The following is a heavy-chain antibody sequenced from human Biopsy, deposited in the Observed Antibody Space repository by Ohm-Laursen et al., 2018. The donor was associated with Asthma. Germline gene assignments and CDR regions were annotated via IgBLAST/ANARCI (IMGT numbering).Heavy chain of an antibody. D-gene: IGHD2-2*01. CDR3: ARDGTDMNEAMPKDY. J-gene: IGHJ4*02. CDR1: GFTFDDYA. Sequence: SLRLSCTASGFTFDDYAMHWVRQAPGKGLEWVSGISWNSGSIGYADSVKGRFTISRDNAKDSLYLQMNSLRAEDTAVYYCARDGTDMNEAMPKDYWGQGTLVTVSS. V-gene: IGHV3-9*01. CDR2: ISWNSGSI.